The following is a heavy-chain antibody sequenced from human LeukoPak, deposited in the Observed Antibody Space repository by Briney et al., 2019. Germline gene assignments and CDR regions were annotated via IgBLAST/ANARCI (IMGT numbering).Heavy chain of an antibody. CDR3: ARRSEGRGATDFQH. Sequence: PSETLSLTCTVSGGSISSSSYYWGWIRQPPGKGLEWIGSVYYSGSTYYNPSLKSRVTISVDTSKNQFSLKLSSVTAADTAVYYCARRSEGRGATDFQHWGQGTLVTVSS. CDR1: GGSISSSSYY. D-gene: IGHD1-26*01. CDR2: VYYSGST. V-gene: IGHV4-39*01. J-gene: IGHJ1*01.